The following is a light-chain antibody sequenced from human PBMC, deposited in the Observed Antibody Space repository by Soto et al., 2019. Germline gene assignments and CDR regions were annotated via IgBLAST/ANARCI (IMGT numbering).Light chain of an antibody. V-gene: IGKV3-20*01. J-gene: IGKJ1*01. CDR2: DVS. CDR3: QQYGSSPT. Sequence: DIVLTQSPGTLSLSLGERATLSCRSSQSVSSNYLAWYQQKPDQAPRLVIYDVSGRATGIPDRFSGSGSGTDFTLTISRLEPEDFAVYYCQQYGSSPTFGQGTKVEIK. CDR1: QSVSSNY.